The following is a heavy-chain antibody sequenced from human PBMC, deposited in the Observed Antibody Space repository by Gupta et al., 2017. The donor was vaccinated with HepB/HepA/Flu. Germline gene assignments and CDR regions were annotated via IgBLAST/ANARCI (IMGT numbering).Heavy chain of an antibody. Sequence: GGSTYYNPSLKSRITISVDKSNSQFSLKLTSVTAADTAVYYCARSQYRLRYFDYWGQGALVTVSS. V-gene: IGHV4-39*01. J-gene: IGHJ4*02. D-gene: IGHD2-21*02. CDR3: ARSQYRLRYFDY. CDR2: GGST.